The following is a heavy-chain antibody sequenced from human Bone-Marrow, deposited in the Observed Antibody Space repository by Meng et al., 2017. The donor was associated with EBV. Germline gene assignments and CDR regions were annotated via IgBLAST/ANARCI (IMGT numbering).Heavy chain of an antibody. Sequence: EVQLVESGGXXXXPXXAVXPSCAASGFTFSRSWMHWVRQAPGKGLVWVSRINSDGSSTSYADSVKGRFTISRDNAKNTLYLQMNSLRAEDTAVYYCARDRDYGDYPDYWGQGTLVTVSS. V-gene: IGHV3-74*01. CDR1: GFTFSRSW. D-gene: IGHD4-17*01. CDR2: INSDGSST. CDR3: ARDRDYGDYPDY. J-gene: IGHJ4*02.